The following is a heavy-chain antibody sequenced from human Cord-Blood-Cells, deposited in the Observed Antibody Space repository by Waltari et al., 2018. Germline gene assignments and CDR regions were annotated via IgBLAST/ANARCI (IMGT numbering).Heavy chain of an antibody. D-gene: IGHD2-2*01. Sequence: QVQLVQSGAEVKKPGASVKVSCKASGYTFTSYDINWVRQATGQGLEWMGWMNPNSGNTGYAQKFQGRVTMTRNTSISTAYMELSSLRSEDTAVYYCARSVVVPAATYYYYGMDVWGQGTTVTVSS. V-gene: IGHV1-8*01. CDR3: ARSVVVPAATYYYYGMDV. J-gene: IGHJ6*02. CDR2: MNPNSGNT. CDR1: GYTFTSYD.